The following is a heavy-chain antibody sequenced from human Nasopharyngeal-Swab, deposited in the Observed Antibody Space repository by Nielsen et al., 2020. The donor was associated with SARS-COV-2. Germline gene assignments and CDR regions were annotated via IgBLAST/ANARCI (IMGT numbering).Heavy chain of an antibody. CDR3: ARGPGAL. D-gene: IGHD1-26*01. CDR1: GGSISSYY. V-gene: IGHV4-59*01. CDR2: IYYSGST. Sequence: SETLSLTCTVSGGSISSYYWSWIRQPPGKGLEWIGYIYYSGSTNYNPSLKSRVTISVDTSKNQFSLKLSSLTAADTAVYYCARGPGALWGQGTLVTVSS. J-gene: IGHJ4*02.